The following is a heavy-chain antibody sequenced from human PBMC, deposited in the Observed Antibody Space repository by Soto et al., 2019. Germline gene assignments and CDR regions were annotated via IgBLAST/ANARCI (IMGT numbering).Heavy chain of an antibody. J-gene: IGHJ6*02. Sequence: PGGSLRLSCAAPGFTFISYEMNWVRQAPGKGLEWVSYISSSGSTIYYADSVKGRFTSSRANAKNSLYLQMNSLRDEGTALYYCARDLIFGVVTYYYGMDVWGQGTTVTVSS. CDR1: GFTFISYE. D-gene: IGHD3-3*01. CDR2: ISSSGSTI. V-gene: IGHV3-48*03. CDR3: ARDLIFGVVTYYYGMDV.